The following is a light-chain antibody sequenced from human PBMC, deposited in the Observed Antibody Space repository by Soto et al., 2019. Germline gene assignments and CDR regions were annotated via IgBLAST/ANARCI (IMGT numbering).Light chain of an antibody. CDR3: QQYTFWPPLT. CDR2: DAS. V-gene: IGKV3-15*01. J-gene: IGKJ4*01. CDR1: QSVNSN. Sequence: EIVMTQSPATLSVSPGERATLSCRASQSVNSNLAWYRQKPGQAPRLLISDASTRATGVPARFSGSGSGTEFTLIISSLQSEDSGIYYCQQYTFWPPLTFGGGTKVEIK.